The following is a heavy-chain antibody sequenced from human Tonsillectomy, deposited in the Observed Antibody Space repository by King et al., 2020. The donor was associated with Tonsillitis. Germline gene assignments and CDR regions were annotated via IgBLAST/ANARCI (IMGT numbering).Heavy chain of an antibody. CDR3: ARDKPRITGYFDY. D-gene: IGHD3-3*01. J-gene: IGHJ4*02. Sequence: QLVQSGGGVVQPGRSLRLSCAASGFTFSSYAMHWVRQAPGKGLEWVAVISYDGSNKYYADSVKGRFTISRDNSKNTLYLQMNGLRAEDTAVYYCARDKPRITGYFDYWGQGTLVTVSS. V-gene: IGHV3-30-3*01. CDR2: ISYDGSNK. CDR1: GFTFSSYA.